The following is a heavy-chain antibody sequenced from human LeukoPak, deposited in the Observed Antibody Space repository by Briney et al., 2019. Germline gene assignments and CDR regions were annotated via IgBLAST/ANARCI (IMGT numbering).Heavy chain of an antibody. CDR2: ISGSGGST. D-gene: IGHD3-22*01. CDR3: AKVGNSGYYGAFDI. V-gene: IGHV3-23*01. CDR1: GFTFSCYA. J-gene: IGHJ3*02. Sequence: PGGSLRLTCAASGFTFSCYAMSWVRQAPGKGLEWVSAISGSGGSTYYADSVKGRFTISRDNSKNTLYLQMNSLRAEDTAVYYCAKVGNSGYYGAFDIWGQGTMVTVSS.